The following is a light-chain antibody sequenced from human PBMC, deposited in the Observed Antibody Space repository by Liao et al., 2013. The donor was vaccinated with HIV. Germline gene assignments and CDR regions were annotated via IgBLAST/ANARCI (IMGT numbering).Light chain of an antibody. CDR2: QDT. CDR3: QAWDSSTVV. V-gene: IGLV3-1*01. Sequence: SYELTQPPSVSVAPGQTATISCGGDNIGSDTVHWYRQQPGQSPVLVVYQDTRRPSGIPERFSGSNSGNTATLTISGTQAMDEADYYCQAWDSSTVVFGGGTKLTVL. J-gene: IGLJ3*02. CDR1: NIGSDT.